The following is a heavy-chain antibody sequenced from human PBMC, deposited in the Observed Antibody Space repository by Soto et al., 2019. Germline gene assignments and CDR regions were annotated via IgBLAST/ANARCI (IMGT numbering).Heavy chain of an antibody. CDR1: GFTFSTYA. Sequence: SVGGLVQPGGSLRLSCAASGFTFSTYAMSWVRQAPGKGLEWVSAISGSGGSTYYADSVKGRFTISRDKSKNTLYLQMNSLRAEDTAVYYCAKNWDTTFSSSSHWGQGTLVTVSS. J-gene: IGHJ4*02. CDR2: ISGSGGST. CDR3: AKNWDTTFSSSSH. V-gene: IGHV3-23*01. D-gene: IGHD6-6*01.